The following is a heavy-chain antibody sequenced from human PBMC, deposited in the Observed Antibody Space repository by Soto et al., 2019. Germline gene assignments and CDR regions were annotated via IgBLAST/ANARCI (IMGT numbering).Heavy chain of an antibody. CDR2: ISSSSSYI. V-gene: IGHV3-21*01. Sequence: EVQLVESGGGLVKPGGSLRLSCAASGFTFSSYSMNWVRQAPGKGLEWVSSISSSSSYIYYADSVKGRFTISRDNAKNSLYLQMNSLRAEDTAVYYCARDPWITGTTFGYYYYYMDVWGKGTTVTVSS. D-gene: IGHD1-20*01. CDR3: ARDPWITGTTFGYYYYYMDV. CDR1: GFTFSSYS. J-gene: IGHJ6*03.